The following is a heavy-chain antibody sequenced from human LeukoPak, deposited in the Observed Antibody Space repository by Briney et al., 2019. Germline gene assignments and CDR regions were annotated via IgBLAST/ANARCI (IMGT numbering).Heavy chain of an antibody. J-gene: IGHJ6*03. D-gene: IGHD3-3*01. CDR1: GYTFTSYY. CDR3: AREGGYYDFWSGYYTSYYYYMDV. CDR2: INPSGGST. V-gene: IGHV1-46*03. Sequence: ASVKVSCKASGYTFTSYYMHWVRQAPGQGLEWMGIINPSGGSTSYAQKFQGRVTMTRDTSTSTVYMELSSLRSEDTAVYYCAREGGYYDFWSGYYTSYYYYMDVWGKGTTVTVSS.